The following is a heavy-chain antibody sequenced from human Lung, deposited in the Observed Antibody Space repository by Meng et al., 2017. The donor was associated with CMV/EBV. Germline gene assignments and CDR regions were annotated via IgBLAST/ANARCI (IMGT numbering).Heavy chain of an antibody. D-gene: IGHD2-8*01. CDR1: GGSFSDYY. CDR3: ARRESLVMVPANLRWFDP. V-gene: IGHV4-34*01. J-gene: IGHJ5*02. Sequence: SXTXSLXCAVYGGSFSDYYWSWFRQPPGEALEWIGEVDHRGSTNYNPSLRSRATISIDTSKLQFSLRLASVSAADSAVYFCARRESLVMVPANLRWFDPWGQGTXVTVSS. CDR2: VDHRGST.